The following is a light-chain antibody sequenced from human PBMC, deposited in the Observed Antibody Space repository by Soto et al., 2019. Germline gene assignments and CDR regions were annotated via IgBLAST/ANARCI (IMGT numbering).Light chain of an antibody. Sequence: DIQMTQSPSTLSASIGDRVTITCRASQSITTFLAWYQQKPGKAPQILIYDASKLEPGVPSRLSGGGSGTEFTLTISGLQSEDLAVYYCQQYSDWPQTFGQGTKVDIK. CDR3: QQYSDWPQT. CDR1: QSITTF. V-gene: IGKV1-5*01. CDR2: DAS. J-gene: IGKJ1*01.